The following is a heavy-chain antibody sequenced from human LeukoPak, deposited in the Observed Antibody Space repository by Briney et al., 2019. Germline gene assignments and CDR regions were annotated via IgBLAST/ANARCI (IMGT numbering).Heavy chain of an antibody. CDR1: GYTFTSYY. Sequence: ASVKVSCKASGYTFTSYYMHWVRPAPGQGLAWMGIINPSGGSTSYAQKFQGRVTMTRDTSTSTVYMELSSLRSEDTAVYYCARGADDFWSGYYIRYFDYWGQGTLVTVSS. J-gene: IGHJ4*02. D-gene: IGHD3-3*01. CDR3: ARGADDFWSGYYIRYFDY. CDR2: INPSGGST. V-gene: IGHV1-46*01.